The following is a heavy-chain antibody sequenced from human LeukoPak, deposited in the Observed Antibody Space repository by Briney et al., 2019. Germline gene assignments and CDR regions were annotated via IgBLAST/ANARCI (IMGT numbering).Heavy chain of an antibody. Sequence: LGESLKISCKGSGYIFPSYWIGWVRQMPGKGLEWIGIIYPGDSDTRYSPSFEGQVTISADKSINTAYLQWSSLKAADTAMYFCARADDGYNGHYYFDYWGQGTLVTVSS. CDR1: GYIFPSYW. J-gene: IGHJ4*02. CDR2: IYPGDSDT. CDR3: ARADDGYNGHYYFDY. V-gene: IGHV5-51*01. D-gene: IGHD5-24*01.